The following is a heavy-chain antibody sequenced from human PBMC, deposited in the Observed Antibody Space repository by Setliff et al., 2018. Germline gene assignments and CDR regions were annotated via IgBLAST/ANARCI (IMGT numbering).Heavy chain of an antibody. CDR1: GGSFSDYW. D-gene: IGHD4-17*01. CDR2: IHHSGST. V-gene: IGHV4-34*01. CDR3: ARGTKTMVINYWYFDV. J-gene: IGHJ2*01. Sequence: SETLSLTCAVYGGSFSDYWWSWIRQLPGKGLEWIAEIHHSGSTNFHPSLKSRVAISVDPSKNQFYLNLRSVTAADTAAYFCARGTKTMVINYWYFDVWGRGTPVTVSS.